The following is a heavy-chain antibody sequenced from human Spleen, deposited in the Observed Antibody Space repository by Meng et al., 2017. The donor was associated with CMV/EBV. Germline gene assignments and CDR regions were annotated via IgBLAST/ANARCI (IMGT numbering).Heavy chain of an antibody. CDR3: ARGAEGSGTGVFGSYYFDY. V-gene: IGHV4-34*01. CDR2: INHRGST. CDR1: RGSFSGYY. Sequence: HLHPWGSGLFNPWTTLSLACAGYRGSFSGYYWSWSRQPPGKGLEWIGEINHRGSTNYNPSLKSRVTISVDTSKNQFSLKLSSVTAADTAVYYCARGAEGSGTGVFGSYYFDYWGQGTLVTVSS. D-gene: IGHD7-27*01. J-gene: IGHJ4*02.